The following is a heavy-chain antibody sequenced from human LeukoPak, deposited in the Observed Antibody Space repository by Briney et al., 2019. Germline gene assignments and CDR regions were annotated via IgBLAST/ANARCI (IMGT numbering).Heavy chain of an antibody. D-gene: IGHD1-26*01. V-gene: IGHV3-53*01. J-gene: IGHJ3*02. CDR1: EFLVSNNY. CDR2: IYSGYTT. Sequence: PGGSLRLSCAASEFLVSNNYMSWVRQAPGKGLEWVSVIYSGYTTYYTDSVRGRFTISRDNSKNTLYLQMNSLRAEDTAVYYCARGGGPRAFDIWGLGTLVTVPS. CDR3: ARGGGPRAFDI.